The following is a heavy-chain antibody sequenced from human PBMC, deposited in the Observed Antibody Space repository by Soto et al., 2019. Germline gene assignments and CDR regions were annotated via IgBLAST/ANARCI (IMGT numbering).Heavy chain of an antibody. D-gene: IGHD2-2*01. V-gene: IGHV3-20*04. CDR2: VNWNAAGI. CDR3: ARRSSRYCSSTTCYASDY. Sequence: EVQLVESGGGVVRPGGSLRLSCATSGFTFDDYGMSWVRQVPGKGLEWVSGVNWNAAGIGYADSVKGRFTISRDNAKNSPYLQMNSLRAEDTALYYCARRSSRYCSSTTCYASDYWGQGTLVTVSS. J-gene: IGHJ4*02. CDR1: GFTFDDYG.